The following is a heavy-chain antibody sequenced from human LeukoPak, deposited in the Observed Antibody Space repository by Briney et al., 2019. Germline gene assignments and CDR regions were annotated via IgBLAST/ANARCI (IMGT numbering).Heavy chain of an antibody. CDR1: GFTFSSYG. V-gene: IGHV3-30*18. J-gene: IGHJ3*02. Sequence: PGRSLRLSCAASGFTFSSYGMHWVRQAPGKGLEWVAVISYDGSNKYYADSVKGRFTMSRDNSKNTLYLQMNSLRAEDTAVYYCAKSRPSGTSDAFDIWGQGTMVTVSS. CDR2: ISYDGSNK. D-gene: IGHD1-26*01. CDR3: AKSRPSGTSDAFDI.